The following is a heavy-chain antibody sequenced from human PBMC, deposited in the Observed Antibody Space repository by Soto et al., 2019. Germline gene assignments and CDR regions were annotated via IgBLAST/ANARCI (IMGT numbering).Heavy chain of an antibody. CDR3: GRGLRVCSGGNCYSGSYYCDY. J-gene: IGHJ4*02. CDR2: IYYSGST. CDR1: GGSLSGGEYY. D-gene: IGHD2-15*01. V-gene: IGHV4-30-4*01. Sequence: SATLSLTCRVSGGSLSGGEYYWSWIRQPPGKGLEWIGYIYYSGSTYYNPSLKSRVTLSVDTSTNQFSLKLSSVTAADTAVYYCGRGLRVCSGGNCYSGSYYCDYWGQGTLVTVSA.